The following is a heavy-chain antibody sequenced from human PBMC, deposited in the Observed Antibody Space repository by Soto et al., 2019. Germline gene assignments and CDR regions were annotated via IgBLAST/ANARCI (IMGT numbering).Heavy chain of an antibody. CDR1: VFTFRRFT. D-gene: IGHD6-13*01. CDR2: ISSNSAYI. J-gene: IGHJ5*02. Sequence: NPWWSLRLSCSASVFTFRRFTMNWCRQAPGKGLEWVSTISSNSAYIYYTDALRGRFTISRDNAKNSLHLQMNSLRAEDTAVYYCTRDASRDSSARGWFDPWGPGTLVTVSS. CDR3: TRDASRDSSARGWFDP. V-gene: IGHV3-21*01.